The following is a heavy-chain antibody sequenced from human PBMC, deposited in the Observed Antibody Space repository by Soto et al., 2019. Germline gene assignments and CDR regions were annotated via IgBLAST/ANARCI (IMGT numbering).Heavy chain of an antibody. Sequence: GGSLRLSCAASGFTFSSYGMHWVRQAPGKGLEWVAVIWYDGSNKYYADSVKGRFTISRDNSKNTLYLQMNSLRAEDTAVYYCARETPHLYCSSTSCQITTSKDYYYYYMDVWGKGTTVTVSS. CDR2: IWYDGSNK. CDR1: GFTFSSYG. CDR3: ARETPHLYCSSTSCQITTSKDYYYYYMDV. D-gene: IGHD2-2*01. V-gene: IGHV3-33*01. J-gene: IGHJ6*03.